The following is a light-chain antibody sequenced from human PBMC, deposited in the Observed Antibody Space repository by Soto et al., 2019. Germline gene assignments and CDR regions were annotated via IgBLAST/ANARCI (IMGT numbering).Light chain of an antibody. Sequence: DIQVTQSPSSLYASVRDSVTITCRASQSIATHLSWYQQKPGKAPKLLVYAASSLQSGVPSRFSGTGSGTDFTLTITGLQPEDFVTYYCHQSFSTPYTFGQGTKLEIK. CDR2: AAS. J-gene: IGKJ2*01. CDR1: QSIATH. V-gene: IGKV1-39*01. CDR3: HQSFSTPYT.